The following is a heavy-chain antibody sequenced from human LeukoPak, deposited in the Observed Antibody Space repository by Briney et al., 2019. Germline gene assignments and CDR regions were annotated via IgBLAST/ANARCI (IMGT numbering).Heavy chain of an antibody. Sequence: GASVKVSCKASGYTFTGYYMHWVRQAPGQGLEWMGWINPNSGGTNYAQKFQGRVTMTRDTSTSTVYMELSSLRSEDTAVYYCARDSYYYDSSGYDFDYWGQGTLVTVSS. D-gene: IGHD3-22*01. CDR3: ARDSYYYDSSGYDFDY. CDR2: INPNSGGT. V-gene: IGHV1-2*02. J-gene: IGHJ4*02. CDR1: GYTFTGYY.